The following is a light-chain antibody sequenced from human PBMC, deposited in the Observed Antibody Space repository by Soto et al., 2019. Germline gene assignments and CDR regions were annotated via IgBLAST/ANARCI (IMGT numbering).Light chain of an antibody. CDR1: QTVSTY. V-gene: IGKV1-39*01. CDR3: QQSYSSPVT. J-gene: IGKJ2*01. Sequence: DIQITQSPSSLPASVGDRVTITCRTSQTVSTYVSWCQQKPGEAPKVLIYAASTLQSGVPSRFSGSGSGTEFTLTTTSLQPEDFATYFCQQSYSSPVTFGQGTKVE. CDR2: AAS.